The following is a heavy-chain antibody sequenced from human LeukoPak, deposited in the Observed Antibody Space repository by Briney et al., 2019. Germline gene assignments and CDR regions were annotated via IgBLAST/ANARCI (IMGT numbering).Heavy chain of an antibody. CDR1: GFILRSHW. V-gene: IGHV3-7*01. D-gene: IGHD5-12*01. CDR2: IKQDGSEE. Sequence: QPGGSLRLSCAASGFILRSHWMSWVRQAPGRGLEWVAHIKQDGSEEQYVDSVEGRFILSRDDAKNSVYLQMNSLRVDDTAVYYCARGPNFGSRVDYFDYWAREPRSPCPQ. CDR3: ARGPNFGSRVDYFDY. J-gene: IGHJ4*02.